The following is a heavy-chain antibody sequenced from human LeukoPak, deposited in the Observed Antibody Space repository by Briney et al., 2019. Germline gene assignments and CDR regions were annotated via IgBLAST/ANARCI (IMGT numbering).Heavy chain of an antibody. CDR2: ISAYNGHT. CDR1: GYTCTSYG. J-gene: IGHJ4*02. V-gene: IGHV1-18*01. D-gene: IGHD6-19*01. Sequence: GASVKVCCKASGYTCTSYGISWVRQAPGQGLKCMGWISAYNGHTNYAQKLQGRVTMTTDTSTSTAYMELRSLRSDDTAVYYCATSGVADPFDYWGQGTLVTVSS. CDR3: ATSGVADPFDY.